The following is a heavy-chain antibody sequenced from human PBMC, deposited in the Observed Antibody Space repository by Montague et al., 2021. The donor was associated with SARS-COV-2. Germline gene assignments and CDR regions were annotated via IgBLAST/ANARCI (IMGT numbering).Heavy chain of an antibody. CDR3: AREPRETGSDWYYDFWSGYSLPRGYYYYGMDV. CDR2: ISSSGSTI. Sequence: SLRLSCAASGFTFSSYEMNWVRQAPGKGLEWVSCISSSGSTIYYADSVKGRFTISRDNAKNSLYLQMNSLRAEDTAVYYCAREPRETGSDWYYDFWSGYSLPRGYYYYGMDVWGQGTTVTVSS. CDR1: GFTFSSYE. V-gene: IGHV3-48*03. D-gene: IGHD3-3*01. J-gene: IGHJ6*02.